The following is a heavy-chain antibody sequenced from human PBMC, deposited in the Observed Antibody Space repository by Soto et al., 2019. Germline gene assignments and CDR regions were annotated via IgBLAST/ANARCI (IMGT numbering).Heavy chain of an antibody. CDR2: IIPILGIA. Sequence: SVKVSCKASGGTFSSYTISWVRQAPGQGLEWMGRIIPILGIANYAQKFQGRVTITADKSTSTAYMELSSLRSEDTAVYYCATPSIYGSGSYYKYYFDYWAQVNLVTVSS. CDR3: ATPSIYGSGSYYKYYFDY. D-gene: IGHD3-10*01. J-gene: IGHJ4*02. V-gene: IGHV1-69*02. CDR1: GGTFSSYT.